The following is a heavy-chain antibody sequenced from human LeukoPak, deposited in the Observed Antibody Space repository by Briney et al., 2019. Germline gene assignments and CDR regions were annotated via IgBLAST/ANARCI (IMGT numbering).Heavy chain of an antibody. J-gene: IGHJ4*02. D-gene: IGHD6-19*01. V-gene: IGHV3-7*01. Sequence: GGSLRLSCAASGFTFSSYWMSWVRQAPGKGLEWVANIKQDGSGKYYVDSVKGRFTISRDNAKNSLYLQMNSLRAEDTAVYYCAREGSVSIAVATEYWGQGTLVTVSS. CDR3: AREGSVSIAVATEY. CDR1: GFTFSSYW. CDR2: IKQDGSGK.